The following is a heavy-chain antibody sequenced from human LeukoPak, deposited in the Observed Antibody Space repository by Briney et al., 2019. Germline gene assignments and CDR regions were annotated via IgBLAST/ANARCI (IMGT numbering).Heavy chain of an antibody. CDR2: INHSGST. Sequence: PSETLSLTCAVYGGSFSGYYWSWIRQPPGKGLEWIGEINHSGSTNYNPSLKSRVTISVDTSKNQFSLKLSSVTAADTAVYYCARHGYCSGGNCYFDYWGQGTLVTVSS. J-gene: IGHJ4*02. CDR1: GGSFSGYY. CDR3: ARHGYCSGGNCYFDY. V-gene: IGHV4-34*01. D-gene: IGHD2-15*01.